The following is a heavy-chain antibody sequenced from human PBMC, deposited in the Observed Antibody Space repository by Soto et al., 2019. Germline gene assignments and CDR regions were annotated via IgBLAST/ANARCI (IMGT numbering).Heavy chain of an antibody. CDR3: ARHMVRGVSSDY. D-gene: IGHD3-10*01. V-gene: IGHV4-59*08. CDR1: GGSISSYY. J-gene: IGHJ4*02. CDR2: IYYSGST. Sequence: SETLSLTCTVSGGSISSYYWSWIRQPPGKGLEWIGYIYYSGSTNYNPSLKSRVTISVDTSKNQFSLKLSSVTAADTAVYYCARHMVRGVSSDYWGQGTLVTVSS.